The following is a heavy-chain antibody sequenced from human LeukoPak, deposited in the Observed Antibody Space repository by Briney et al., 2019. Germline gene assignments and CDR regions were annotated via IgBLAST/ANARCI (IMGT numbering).Heavy chain of an antibody. CDR3: AREIGIIGYNYVDY. CDR2: IYSSGST. Sequence: SETLSLTCTVSGGSISNYYWSWIRQPAGKGLEWIGRIYSSGSTDYNPSLKSRVTISVDTSKNQFSLKLSSVTAADTAVYYCAREIGIIGYNYVDYWAQGTLVTVSS. CDR1: GGSISNYY. J-gene: IGHJ4*02. D-gene: IGHD5-24*01. V-gene: IGHV4-4*07.